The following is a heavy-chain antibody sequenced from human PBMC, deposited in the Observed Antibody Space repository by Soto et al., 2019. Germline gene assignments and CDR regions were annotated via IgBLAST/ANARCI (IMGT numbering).Heavy chain of an antibody. J-gene: IGHJ6*02. CDR3: ARHCSGGSCYSAGLDYYGMDV. CDR1: GGTFSSYA. V-gene: IGHV1-69*12. D-gene: IGHD2-15*01. CDR2: SIPIFGTA. Sequence: QVQLVQSGAEVKKPGSSVKVSCKASGGTFSSYAISWVRQAPGQGLEWMGGSIPIFGTANYAQKFQGRVTITADESTSTAYMVLRSLRSEDTAVYYCARHCSGGSCYSAGLDYYGMDVWGQGTTVTVSS.